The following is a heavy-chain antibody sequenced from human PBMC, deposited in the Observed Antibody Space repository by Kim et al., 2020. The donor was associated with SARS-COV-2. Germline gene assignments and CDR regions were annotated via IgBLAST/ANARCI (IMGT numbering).Heavy chain of an antibody. J-gene: IGHJ4*02. CDR2: IYYSGST. V-gene: IGHV4-59*01. Sequence: SETLSLTCTVSGDSISSYYWSWIRQPPGKGLEWIAYIYYSGSTNYNPSLKSRVTISVDTSKNQSSLKLSSVTAADTAVYYCARVRALGLIYFDYWGQGTLVTVSS. CDR1: GDSISSYY. CDR3: ARVRALGLIYFDY. D-gene: IGHD2-8*01.